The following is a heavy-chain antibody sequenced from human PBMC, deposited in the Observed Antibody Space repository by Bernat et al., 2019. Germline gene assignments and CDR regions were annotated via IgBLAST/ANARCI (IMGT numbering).Heavy chain of an antibody. V-gene: IGHV3-33*01. CDR1: GFTFRNFG. CDR2: IWDDGSNK. J-gene: IGHJ2*01. D-gene: IGHD2-15*01. Sequence: QVQLVESGGGVVQPGRSLRLSCAASGFTFRNFGMHWVRQPPGKGLKWVAIIWDDGSNKYYADSVKGRFTISRDNSRNTVYLQMNSLRAEDTAVYYCARHIGSCSGGSCSDWYFDLWGRGTLVTVSS. CDR3: ARHIGSCSGGSCSDWYFDL.